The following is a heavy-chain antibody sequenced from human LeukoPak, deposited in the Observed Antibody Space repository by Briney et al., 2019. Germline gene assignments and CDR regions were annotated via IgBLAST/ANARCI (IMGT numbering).Heavy chain of an antibody. CDR2: ISYDGSNK. D-gene: IGHD6-19*01. CDR3: ARVLAVGGKAYYYMDV. CDR1: GFTFSSYA. V-gene: IGHV3-30-3*01. Sequence: GGSLRLSCAASGFTFSSYALHWVRQAPGKGLEWVAVISYDGSNKYYADSVKGRFTISRDNSKNTLYVQMNSLRAEDTAVYYCARVLAVGGKAYYYMDVWGKGTTVTVSS. J-gene: IGHJ6*03.